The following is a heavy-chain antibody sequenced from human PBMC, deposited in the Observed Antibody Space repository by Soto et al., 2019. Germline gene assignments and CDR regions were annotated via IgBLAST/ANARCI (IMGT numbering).Heavy chain of an antibody. V-gene: IGHV4-31*03. D-gene: IGHD6-13*01. CDR3: ARSYSSSFWFDP. J-gene: IGHJ5*02. CDR1: GGSISSGGYY. CDR2: IYYSGST. Sequence: PSETLSLTCTVSGGSISSGGYYWSWIRQHPGKGLEWIGYIYYSGSTYYNPSLKSRVTISVDTSKNQFSLKLSSVTAADTAVYYCARSYSSSFWFDPWGQGTLVTVSS.